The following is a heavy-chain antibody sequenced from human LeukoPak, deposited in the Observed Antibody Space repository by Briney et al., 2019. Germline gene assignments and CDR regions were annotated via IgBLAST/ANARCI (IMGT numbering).Heavy chain of an antibody. Sequence: SETLSLTCTVSGGSMSSYSWSWIRQPPGKGLEWIANIYYSGSTNYNPSLKSRVTISIDTSKNQVSLKLSSVTAADTAVYYCARGTVSMYYMDVWGKGTTVTISS. CDR2: IYYSGST. CDR1: GGSMSSYS. J-gene: IGHJ6*03. D-gene: IGHD5/OR15-5a*01. CDR3: ARGTVSMYYMDV. V-gene: IGHV4-59*01.